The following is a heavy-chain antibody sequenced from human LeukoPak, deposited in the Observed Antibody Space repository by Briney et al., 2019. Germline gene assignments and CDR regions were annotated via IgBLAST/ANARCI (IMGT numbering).Heavy chain of an antibody. CDR3: ARVGYDSSGYSYYFDY. V-gene: IGHV3-20*04. J-gene: IGHJ4*02. CDR1: GFTFDDYG. D-gene: IGHD3-22*01. Sequence: GGSLRLSCAASGFTFDDYGMSWVRQAPGKGLEWVSGINWNGGSTGYADSVKGRFTISGDNAKNSLYLQMNSLRAEDTALYYCARVGYDSSGYSYYFDYWGQGTLVTVSS. CDR2: INWNGGST.